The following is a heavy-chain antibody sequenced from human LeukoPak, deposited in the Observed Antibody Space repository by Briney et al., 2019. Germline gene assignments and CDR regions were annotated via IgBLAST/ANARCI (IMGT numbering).Heavy chain of an antibody. D-gene: IGHD3-22*01. CDR1: GFTFSNHG. Sequence: GGSLRLSCAASGFTFSNHGMNWVRQAPGKGLEWVSGISPSGDITYYADSVKGRFTISRDNSKNTLYLQMNSLRAEDTAVYYCAKDTDDSSGYYPYYFDYWGQGTLVTVSS. CDR3: AKDTDDSSGYYPYYFDY. J-gene: IGHJ4*02. V-gene: IGHV3-23*01. CDR2: ISPSGDIT.